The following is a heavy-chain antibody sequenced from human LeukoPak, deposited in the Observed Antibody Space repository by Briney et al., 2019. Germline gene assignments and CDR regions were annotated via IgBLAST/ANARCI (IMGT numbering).Heavy chain of an antibody. CDR2: IHYSGNT. V-gene: IGHV4-59*08. CDR1: GGSISSYY. J-gene: IGHJ3*02. Sequence: PSETLSLTCTVSGGSISSYYWSWIRQPPGKGLEWSGYIHYSGNTNYNPSLKSRVTISVDTSKNQFSLKLTSVTAADTAVYYCARRVTYYYDSSGYYPYFDIWGQGTMVTVSS. D-gene: IGHD3-22*01. CDR3: ARRVTYYYDSSGYYPYFDI.